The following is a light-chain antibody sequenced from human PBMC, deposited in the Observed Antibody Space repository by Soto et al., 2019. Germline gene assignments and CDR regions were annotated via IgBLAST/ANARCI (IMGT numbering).Light chain of an antibody. CDR3: EAWDDSMNAYV. V-gene: IGLV1-44*01. J-gene: IGLJ1*01. CDR2: SNN. Sequence: QSGLTQPPSASATPGQRVTISCSGTRSNIGSNTVNWYQLLPGTATQLLIYSNNHRPSGVPGRFSASKSGTSSSLAISGLQSEDGSDYYCEAWDDSMNAYVFGSGTXVTVL. CDR1: RSNIGSNT.